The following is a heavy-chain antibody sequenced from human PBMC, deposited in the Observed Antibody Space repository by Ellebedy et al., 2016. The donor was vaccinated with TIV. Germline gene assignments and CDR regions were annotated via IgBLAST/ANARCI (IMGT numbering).Heavy chain of an antibody. D-gene: IGHD3-9*01. Sequence: AASVKVSCKASGGTFSSYAISWVRQAPGQGLEWMGGIIPIFGTANYAQKFQGRVTITADESTSTAYMELSSLRSEDTAVYYCARAELRYFDWLTPPVWFDPWGQGTLVTVSS. V-gene: IGHV1-69*13. J-gene: IGHJ5*02. CDR2: IIPIFGTA. CDR3: ARAELRYFDWLTPPVWFDP. CDR1: GGTFSSYA.